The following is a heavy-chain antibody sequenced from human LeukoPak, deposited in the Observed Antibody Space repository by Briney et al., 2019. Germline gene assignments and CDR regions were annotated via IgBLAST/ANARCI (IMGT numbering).Heavy chain of an antibody. CDR3: ARGTAAAAYNWFDP. Sequence: SQTLSLTCAVSGGSISSGGYSWSWIRQPPEKGLEWIGYIYHSGSTYYNPSLKSRVTISVDTSKNQFSLKLSSVTAADTAVYYCARGTAAAAYNWFDPWGQGTLVTVSS. D-gene: IGHD6-13*01. CDR2: IYHSGST. J-gene: IGHJ5*02. V-gene: IGHV4-30-2*01. CDR1: GGSISSGGYS.